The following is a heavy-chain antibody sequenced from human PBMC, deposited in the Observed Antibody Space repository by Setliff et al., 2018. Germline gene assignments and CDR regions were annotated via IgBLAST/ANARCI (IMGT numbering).Heavy chain of an antibody. Sequence: GASVKVSCKASGYTFTSYGISWVRQAPGQGLEWMGWISAYNGNTNYAQKLQGRVTMTTDTSTRTAYMEVTSLRSDDTAVYYCARVTIAVAGYFDFWGQGTLVTVSS. D-gene: IGHD6-19*01. V-gene: IGHV1-18*01. CDR1: GYTFTSYG. CDR3: ARVTIAVAGYFDF. J-gene: IGHJ4*02. CDR2: ISAYNGNT.